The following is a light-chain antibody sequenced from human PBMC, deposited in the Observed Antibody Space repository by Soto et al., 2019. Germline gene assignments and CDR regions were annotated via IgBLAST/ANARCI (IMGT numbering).Light chain of an antibody. CDR1: QSISSW. CDR3: QQYNSYSRT. Sequence: DIQMTQSPSTLSASVGDRVTITCRASQSISSWLAWYQQKPGKAPKLLIYDASNLESGVPSRFSGSGSGTEFLLTISSLQPDDFATYYCQQYNSYSRTFGQGTKV. CDR2: DAS. V-gene: IGKV1-5*01. J-gene: IGKJ1*01.